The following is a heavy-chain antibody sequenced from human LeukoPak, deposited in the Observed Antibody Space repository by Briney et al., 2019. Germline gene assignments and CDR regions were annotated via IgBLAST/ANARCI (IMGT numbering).Heavy chain of an antibody. CDR1: GGSISNGAYY. D-gene: IGHD3-3*01. Sequence: SETLSLTCTVSGGSISNGAYYWSWIRQPAGKTLEWIGRIYSTGVTDYSPSFKSRVSMSLDTSRNHFSLELRSVTAADTAMYYCARIGSHNDFWSGYSHWGQGTLVAVSS. CDR2: IYSTGVT. V-gene: IGHV4-61*02. J-gene: IGHJ4*02. CDR3: ARIGSHNDFWSGYSH.